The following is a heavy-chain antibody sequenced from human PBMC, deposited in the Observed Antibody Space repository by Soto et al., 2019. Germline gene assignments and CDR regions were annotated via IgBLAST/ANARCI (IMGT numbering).Heavy chain of an antibody. Sequence: PGGSLRLSCAASGFTFSSYEMNWVRQAPGEGLEWVSYISSSGRTIFYADSVKGRFTISRDSAKNSLYLQMNSLRAEDTAIYYCARGEVARTPGDNFYYGMDVWGQGTTVTVSS. CDR2: ISSSGRTI. V-gene: IGHV3-48*03. CDR1: GFTFSSYE. J-gene: IGHJ6*02. D-gene: IGHD2-15*01. CDR3: ARGEVARTPGDNFYYGMDV.